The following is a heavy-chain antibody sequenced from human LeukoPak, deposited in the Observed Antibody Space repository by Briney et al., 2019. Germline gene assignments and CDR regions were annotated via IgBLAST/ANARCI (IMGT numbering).Heavy chain of an antibody. CDR1: GGTFSTYP. CDR3: ARVGYDSSGYYFDN. Sequence: SVKVSCKASGGTFSTYPISWVRQAPGRGLEWMGGILPFLGQANFAQTFQDRLTITADKSTTTVYMDLSSLRAADTAVYYCARVGYDSSGYYFDNWGQGTLVTVSS. J-gene: IGHJ4*02. D-gene: IGHD3-22*01. V-gene: IGHV1-69*06. CDR2: ILPFLGQA.